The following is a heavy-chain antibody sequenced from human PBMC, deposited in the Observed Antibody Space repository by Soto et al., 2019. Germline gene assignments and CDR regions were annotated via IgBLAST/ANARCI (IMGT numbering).Heavy chain of an antibody. CDR1: GGSISSYY. J-gene: IGHJ4*02. V-gene: IGHV4-59*01. CDR3: ARGTRDGYNYDYVDY. Sequence: SETLSLTCTVSGGSISSYYWSWIQQPPGKGLEWIGYIYYSGSTNYNPSLKSRVTISVDTSKNQFSLKLSSVTAADTAVYYCARGTRDGYNYDYVDYWGQGTLVTVSS. CDR2: IYYSGST. D-gene: IGHD5-12*01.